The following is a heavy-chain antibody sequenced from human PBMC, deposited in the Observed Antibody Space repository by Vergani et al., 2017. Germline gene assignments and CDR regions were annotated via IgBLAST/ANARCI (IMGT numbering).Heavy chain of an antibody. CDR1: GGSISSGGYY. V-gene: IGHV4-31*03. CDR2: IYYSGST. Sequence: QVQLQESGPGLVKPSQTLSLTCTVSGGSISSGGYYLSWIRQHPGKGLGWIGYIYYSGSTYYNPSLKSRVTISVDTAKNQFSLKLSSVTAADTAVYYCARRIKRLFRSGYSNWFDPWGQGTLVTVSS. CDR3: ARRIKRLFRSGYSNWFDP. D-gene: IGHD3-3*01. J-gene: IGHJ5*02.